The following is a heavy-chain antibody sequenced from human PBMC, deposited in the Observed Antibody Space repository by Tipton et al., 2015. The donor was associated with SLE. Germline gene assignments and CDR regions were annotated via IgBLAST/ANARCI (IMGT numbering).Heavy chain of an antibody. CDR2: IYYSGST. CDR1: GGSFSSYY. J-gene: IGHJ3*02. Sequence: TLSLTCAVYGGSFSSYYWSWIRQPPGKGLEWIGYIYYSGSTNYNPSLKSRVTISVDTSKNQFSLKLSSVTAADTAVYYCARAQRGPIRAFDIWGQGTMVTVSS. CDR3: ARAQRGPIRAFDI. D-gene: IGHD3/OR15-3a*01. V-gene: IGHV4-59*12.